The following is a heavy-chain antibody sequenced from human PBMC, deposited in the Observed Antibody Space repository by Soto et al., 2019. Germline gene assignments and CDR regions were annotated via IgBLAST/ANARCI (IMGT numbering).Heavy chain of an antibody. J-gene: IGHJ4*02. D-gene: IGHD5-12*01. CDR1: GGTFSSYA. CDR2: LIPIFGTA. V-gene: IGHV1-69*01. Sequence: QVQLVQSGAEVKKPGSSVKVSCKASGGTFSSYAISWVRQAPGQGLEWRGGLIPIFGTANYARKVQGRVTITADESTSTAYMELSSLRSEDTAVYYCARNSRDGYNSPCDYLGQGTLVTFSS. CDR3: ARNSRDGYNSPCDY.